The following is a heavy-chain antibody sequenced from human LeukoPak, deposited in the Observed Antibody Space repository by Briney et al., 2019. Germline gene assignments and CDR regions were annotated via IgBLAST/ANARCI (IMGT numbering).Heavy chain of an antibody. CDR3: AREGVGATNDAFDI. CDR1: GYTFTSYY. Sequence: ASVKVSCKASGYTFTSYYMHWVRQAPGQGLEWMGWINPNSGGTNYAQKFQGRVTMTRDTPISTAYMELSRLISDDTAVYYCAREGVGATNDAFDIWGQGTMVTVSS. D-gene: IGHD1-26*01. J-gene: IGHJ3*02. V-gene: IGHV1-2*02. CDR2: INPNSGGT.